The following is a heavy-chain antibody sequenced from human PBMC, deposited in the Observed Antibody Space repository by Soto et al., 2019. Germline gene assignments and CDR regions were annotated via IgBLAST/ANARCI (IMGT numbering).Heavy chain of an antibody. CDR2: IYYSGST. D-gene: IGHD6-13*01. CDR1: GGSISSYY. V-gene: IGHV4-59*08. J-gene: IGHJ6*03. Sequence: PSETLSLTCTVSGGSISSYYWSWIRQPPGKGLEWIGYIYYSGSTNYNPSLKSRVTISVDTSKNQFSLKLSSVTAADTAVYYCARQGPPGGSGIAPYVRSVNYYYYMDVWGKGTTVTVSS. CDR3: ARQGPPGGSGIAPYVRSVNYYYYMDV.